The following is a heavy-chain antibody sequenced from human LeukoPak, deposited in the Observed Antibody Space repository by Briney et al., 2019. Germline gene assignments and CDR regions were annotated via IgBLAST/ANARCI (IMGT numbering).Heavy chain of an antibody. CDR3: ARDGDSSGYYYWLDY. CDR2: IVVASGNT. D-gene: IGHD3-22*01. Sequence: GTSVKVSCKASGFTFTNSAMQWVRQARGQRLEWIGWIVVASGNTKYAQKFQERVTITRDMSTSTAYMELSSLRPEDTAVYYCARDGDSSGYYYWLDYWGQGTLVTVSS. V-gene: IGHV1-58*02. CDR1: GFTFTNSA. J-gene: IGHJ4*02.